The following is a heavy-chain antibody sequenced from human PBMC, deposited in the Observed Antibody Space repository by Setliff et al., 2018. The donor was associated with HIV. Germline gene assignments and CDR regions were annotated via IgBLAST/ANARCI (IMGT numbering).Heavy chain of an antibody. V-gene: IGHV4-4*02. CDR3: ARHSLGNNGDYKRIGAIDI. CDR2: INHSGST. J-gene: IGHJ3*02. D-gene: IGHD4-17*01. Sequence: SERLSLTSAVSGGSISGSNWWSWVRKPPGKGLEWSGEINHSGSTNYNPSLNSHVIISVDTSNNQFSLRLNSVTAADTAGYYCARHSLGNNGDYKRIGAIDIWGQGTMVTVSS. CDR1: GGSISGSNW.